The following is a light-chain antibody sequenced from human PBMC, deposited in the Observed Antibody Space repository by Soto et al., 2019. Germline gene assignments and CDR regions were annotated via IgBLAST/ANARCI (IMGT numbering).Light chain of an antibody. CDR2: GVS. Sequence: IVLTQSPVTLSFSPCEIATFSCSSIQSVSSSYIAWYQQKRGQAPRRLIYGVSTRATGVPARFSGSGSGTDFTLTISSLEPEDFAVYYCQQRSNWPPITFGQGTRLEIK. V-gene: IGKV3-11*01. J-gene: IGKJ5*01. CDR1: QSVSSSY. CDR3: QQRSNWPPIT.